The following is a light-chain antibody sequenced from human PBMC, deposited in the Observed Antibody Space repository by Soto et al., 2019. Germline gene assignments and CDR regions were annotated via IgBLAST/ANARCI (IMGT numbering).Light chain of an antibody. CDR2: GAS. Sequence: EIVMTQSPATLSGSPGERATLSCRASQNVRSNLAWYQQKPGQAPRLLIFGASTRATGIPARFSGTGSGTEFTLTISSQQSEDFAVYYCQQYNTWPPITFGQGTRLEIK. V-gene: IGKV3-15*01. CDR1: QNVRSN. J-gene: IGKJ5*01. CDR3: QQYNTWPPIT.